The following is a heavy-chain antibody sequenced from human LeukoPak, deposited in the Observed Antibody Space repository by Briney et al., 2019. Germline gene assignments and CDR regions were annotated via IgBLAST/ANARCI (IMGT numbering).Heavy chain of an antibody. CDR1: GGTFSSYA. D-gene: IGHD3-9*01. V-gene: IGHV1-69*04. J-gene: IGHJ5*02. CDR2: IIPILGIA. Sequence: ASVKVSCKASGGTFSSYAISWVRQAPGQGLEWMGRIIPILGIANYAQKFQGRVTITADKSTSTAYMELSSLRSEDTAVYYCARGTYYDILTGSRIYNWFDPWGQGTLVTVSS. CDR3: ARGTYYDILTGSRIYNWFDP.